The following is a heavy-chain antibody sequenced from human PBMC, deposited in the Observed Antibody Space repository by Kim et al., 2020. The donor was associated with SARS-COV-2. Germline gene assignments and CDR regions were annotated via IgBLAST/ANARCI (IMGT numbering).Heavy chain of an antibody. CDR2: ISYDGSNK. V-gene: IGHV3-30-3*01. J-gene: IGHJ4*02. Sequence: GGSLRLSCAASGFTFSSYAMHWVRQAPGKGLEWVAVISYDGSNKYYADSVKGRFTISRDNSKNTLYLQMNSLRAEDTAVYYCARVSGGYSSSWGQGTLVTVSS. CDR1: GFTFSSYA. CDR3: ARVSGGYSSS. D-gene: IGHD6-13*01.